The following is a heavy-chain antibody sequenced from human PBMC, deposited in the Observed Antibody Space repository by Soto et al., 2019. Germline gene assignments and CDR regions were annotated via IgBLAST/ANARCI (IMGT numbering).Heavy chain of an antibody. Sequence: SETLSLTCTVSGGSISSSSYYWGWIRQPPGKGLEWIGSIYYSGSTYYNPSLKSRVTISVDTSKNQFSLKLSSVTAADTAVYYCASATQFWSGYEAYFDYWGQGTLVTVSS. CDR2: IYYSGST. D-gene: IGHD3-3*01. CDR3: ASATQFWSGYEAYFDY. V-gene: IGHV4-39*01. CDR1: GGSISSSSYY. J-gene: IGHJ4*02.